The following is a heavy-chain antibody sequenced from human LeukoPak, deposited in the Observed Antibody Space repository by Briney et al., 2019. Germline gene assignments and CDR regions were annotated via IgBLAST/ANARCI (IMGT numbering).Heavy chain of an antibody. J-gene: IGHJ6*02. Sequence: GGSLRLSCAASGFTVSSNYMSWVRQAPGKGLEWVSVIYSGGSTYYADSVKGRFTISRDNSKNTLYLQMNSLRAEDTAVCYCARDLITMVRGVNVYYYYGMDVWGQGTTVTVSS. CDR2: IYSGGST. V-gene: IGHV3-66*01. CDR1: GFTVSSNY. D-gene: IGHD3-10*01. CDR3: ARDLITMVRGVNVYYYYGMDV.